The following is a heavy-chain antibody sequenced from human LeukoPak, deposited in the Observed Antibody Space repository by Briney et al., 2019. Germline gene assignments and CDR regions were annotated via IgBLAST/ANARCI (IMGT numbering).Heavy chain of an antibody. Sequence: GGSLRLSCGASGFSLSTYSLNWVRQTPGKGLEWLSYISVSGTIHYTDSVKGRFTISRDHGRNSVSLQMNRLRAGDTGVYFCATAPHGASDYFDVWGRGTTVSVSS. J-gene: IGHJ6*03. V-gene: IGHV3-48*01. CDR3: ATAPHGASDYFDV. CDR1: GFSLSTYS. CDR2: ISVSGTI. D-gene: IGHD3-16*01.